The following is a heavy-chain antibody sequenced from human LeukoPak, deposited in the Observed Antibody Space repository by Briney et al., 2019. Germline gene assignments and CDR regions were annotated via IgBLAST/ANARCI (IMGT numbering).Heavy chain of an antibody. J-gene: IGHJ4*02. Sequence: SETLSLTCAVYGGSFSGYYWSWIRQPPGKGLEWIGEINHSGSTNYNPPLKSRVTISVDTSKNQFSLKLSSVTAADTAVYYCARLAGYCSSTSCRNWGQGTLVTVSS. V-gene: IGHV4-34*01. CDR1: GGSFSGYY. D-gene: IGHD2-2*01. CDR2: INHSGST. CDR3: ARLAGYCSSTSCRN.